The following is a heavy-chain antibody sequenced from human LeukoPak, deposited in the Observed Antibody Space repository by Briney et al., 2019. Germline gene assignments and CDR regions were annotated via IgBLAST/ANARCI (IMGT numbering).Heavy chain of an antibody. CDR1: GGSISSSSYY. D-gene: IGHD2-21*02. CDR2: IYYSGST. CDR3: ARGGGGDPATYAFDI. J-gene: IGHJ3*02. V-gene: IGHV4-39*07. Sequence: SETLSLTCTVSGGSISSSSYYWGWIRQPPGKGLEWIGSIYYSGSTYYNPSLKSRVTISVDTSKNQFSLKLSSVTAADTAVYYCARGGGGDPATYAFDIWGQGTMVTVSS.